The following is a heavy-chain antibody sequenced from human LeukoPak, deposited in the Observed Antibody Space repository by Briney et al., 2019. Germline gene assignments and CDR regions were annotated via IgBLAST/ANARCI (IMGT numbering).Heavy chain of an antibody. J-gene: IGHJ4*02. D-gene: IGHD3-22*01. CDR3: ARMYYHDSSDYYWAPDY. CDR1: GFTFSNYW. Sequence: GGSLRLSCAASGFTFSNYWMHWVRQAPGKGLVWVSRLNSDGSSTSYADSVKGRFTISRDNAKNTLYLQMNSLRAEDTAVYYCARMYYHDSSDYYWAPDYWGQGTLVTVSS. V-gene: IGHV3-74*01. CDR2: LNSDGSST.